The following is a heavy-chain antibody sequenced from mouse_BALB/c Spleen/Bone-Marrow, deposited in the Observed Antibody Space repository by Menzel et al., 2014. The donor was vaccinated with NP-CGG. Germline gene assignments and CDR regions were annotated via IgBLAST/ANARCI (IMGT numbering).Heavy chain of an antibody. CDR3: ARNLYYGSSLYAMDY. CDR2: IWSGGST. D-gene: IGHD1-1*01. Sequence: VQLQQSGPGLVQPSQSLSITCTVSGFSLTTYGVHWVRQSPGKGLEWLGVIWSGGSTDYNAAFISRLSITKDNSKSQVFFKMNSLQANDTAIYYCARNLYYGSSLYAMDYWGQGTSVTVSS. CDR1: GFSLTTYG. J-gene: IGHJ4*01. V-gene: IGHV2-2*02.